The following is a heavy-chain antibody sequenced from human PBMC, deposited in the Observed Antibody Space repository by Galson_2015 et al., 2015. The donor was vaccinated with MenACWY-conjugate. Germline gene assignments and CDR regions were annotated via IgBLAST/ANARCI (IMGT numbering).Heavy chain of an antibody. V-gene: IGHV3-11*05. J-gene: IGHJ6*02. CDR3: ARGPRYGMDV. Sequence: GRFAISRDNAKTSLYLQMNSLGAEDTAVYYCARGPRYGMDVWGQGTTVTVSS. D-gene: IGHD1-14*01.